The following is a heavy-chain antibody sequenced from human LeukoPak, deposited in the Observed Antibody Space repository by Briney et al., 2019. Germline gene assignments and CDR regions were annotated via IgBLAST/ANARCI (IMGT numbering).Heavy chain of an antibody. J-gene: IGHJ4*02. Sequence: GGSLRLSRAHPGFSFRSYAISWVHQAPGEGLGWVSGISGGGGSSYYADSVKGRFTISKDNSKNTLVQQMNSLTAEDTAVYYCAKDGATGDYFDYWGQGTLVTVSS. V-gene: IGHV3-23*01. CDR3: AKDGATGDYFDY. D-gene: IGHD1-26*01. CDR2: ISGGGGSS. CDR1: GFSFRSYA.